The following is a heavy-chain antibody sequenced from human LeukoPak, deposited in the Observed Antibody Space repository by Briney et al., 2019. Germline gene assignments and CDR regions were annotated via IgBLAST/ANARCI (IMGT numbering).Heavy chain of an antibody. Sequence: SETLSLTCTVSGGSISSYYWSWIRQPAGKGLEWIGRIYTSGSTNYNPSLKSRVTMSVDTSKNQSSLKLSSVTAADTAVYYCARRTVVVPAAVRGFDYWDQGTLVTVSS. D-gene: IGHD2-2*01. J-gene: IGHJ4*02. CDR3: ARRTVVVPAAVRGFDY. V-gene: IGHV4-4*07. CDR1: GGSISSYY. CDR2: IYTSGST.